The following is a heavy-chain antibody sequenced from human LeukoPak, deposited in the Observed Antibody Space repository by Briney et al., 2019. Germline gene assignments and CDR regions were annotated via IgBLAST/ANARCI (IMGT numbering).Heavy chain of an antibody. J-gene: IGHJ5*02. Sequence: SETMSLTCTVSGGSISSYYWSWIRQPPGKGLEWIGYIYYSGSTNYNPSLKSRVTISVDTSKNQFSLKLSSVTAADTAVYYCATHIKAAAGTEPWGQGTLVTVSS. V-gene: IGHV4-59*08. CDR1: GGSISSYY. CDR3: ATHIKAAAGTEP. D-gene: IGHD6-13*01. CDR2: IYYSGST.